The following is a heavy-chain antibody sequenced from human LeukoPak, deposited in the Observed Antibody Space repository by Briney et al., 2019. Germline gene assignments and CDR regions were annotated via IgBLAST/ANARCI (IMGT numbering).Heavy chain of an antibody. CDR3: ARDMYYYGSGSYRFDY. D-gene: IGHD3-10*01. CDR2: IHTSGST. CDR1: GVSISSYY. Sequence: SETLSLTCTVSGVSISSYYWSWIRQPAGKGLEWIGRIHTSGSTNYNPSLKSRVTMSVDTSKNQFSLKLSSVTAADTAVYYCARDMYYYGSGSYRFDYWGQGTLVTVSS. V-gene: IGHV4-4*07. J-gene: IGHJ4*02.